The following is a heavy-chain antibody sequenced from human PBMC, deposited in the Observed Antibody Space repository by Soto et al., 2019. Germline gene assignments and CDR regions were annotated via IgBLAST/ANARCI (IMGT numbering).Heavy chain of an antibody. D-gene: IGHD2-21*02. J-gene: IGHJ4*02. CDR1: GFTFNSVS. CDR3: AREPYGDSQYFDY. Sequence: QVQLVESGGGTAQAGTSLRLSCTGSGFTFNSVSQHWVRQGPDKGLEWVAVVSFDGKVTYYADSVKGRFTVSRDISKNTIYLQANSLRPEDTAVYYCAREPYGDSQYFDYWGQGTPVTVSS. V-gene: IGHV3-30*04. CDR2: VSFDGKVT.